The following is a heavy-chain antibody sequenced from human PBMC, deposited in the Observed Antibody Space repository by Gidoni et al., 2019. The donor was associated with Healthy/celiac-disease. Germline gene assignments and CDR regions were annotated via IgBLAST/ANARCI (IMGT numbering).Heavy chain of an antibody. J-gene: IGHJ3*02. V-gene: IGHV3-23*01. CDR1: GFPFRIYA. D-gene: IGHD2-15*01. CDR3: AKDPIVVVVAAREHAFDI. Sequence: EVQLLASGGGLVQPVGSLRLPCAPSGFPFRIYARSWVRQAPGKGLEWVSAISGSGGSTYYADSVKGRFTISRDNSKNTLYLQMNSLRAEDTAVYYCAKDPIVVVVAAREHAFDIWGQGTMVTVSS. CDR2: ISGSGGST.